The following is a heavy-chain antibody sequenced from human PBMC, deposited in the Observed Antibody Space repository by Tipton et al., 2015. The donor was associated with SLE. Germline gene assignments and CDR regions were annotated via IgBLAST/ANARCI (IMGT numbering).Heavy chain of an antibody. CDR2: IYYSGST. J-gene: IGHJ4*02. D-gene: IGHD2-21*01. V-gene: IGHV4-31*03. Sequence: TLSLTCNVSGDSISSGGYYWSWIRQPPGKGLEWIGNIYYSGSTYYNPFLKSRVTISVDTSKNQFSLKLSSVTAADTAVYYCARYIVVVRYFDYWGQGTLVTVSS. CDR3: ARYIVVVRYFDY. CDR1: GDSISSGGYY.